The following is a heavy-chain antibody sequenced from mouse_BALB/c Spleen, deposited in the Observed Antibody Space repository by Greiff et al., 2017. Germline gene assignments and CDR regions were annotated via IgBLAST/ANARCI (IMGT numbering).Heavy chain of an antibody. Sequence: QVQLQQSGPGLVQPSQSLSITCTVSGFSLTSYGVHWVRQSPGKGLEWLGVIWSGGSTDYNAAFISRLSISKDNSKSQVFFKMNSLQANDTAIYYCARNWDGNHFYYYAMDYWGQGTSVTVSS. CDR1: GFSLTSYG. J-gene: IGHJ4*01. CDR2: IWSGGST. D-gene: IGHD2-1*01. CDR3: ARNWDGNHFYYYAMDY. V-gene: IGHV2-2*02.